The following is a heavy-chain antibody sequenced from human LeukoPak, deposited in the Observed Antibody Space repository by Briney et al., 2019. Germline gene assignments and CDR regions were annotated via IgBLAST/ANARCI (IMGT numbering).Heavy chain of an antibody. CDR3: ARDLSGGTYYNAY. J-gene: IGHJ4*02. CDR1: GFTFNTYN. V-gene: IGHV3-21*01. D-gene: IGHD1-26*01. CDR2: VTGSTKYF. Sequence: SGGSLRLSCAASGFTFNTYNMIWVRQAPGKGLEWVSSVTGSTKYFYYADSVKGRFTISRDNARNSLYLQMNSLRAEDTAVYYCARDLSGGTYYNAYWGQGTLVTVSS.